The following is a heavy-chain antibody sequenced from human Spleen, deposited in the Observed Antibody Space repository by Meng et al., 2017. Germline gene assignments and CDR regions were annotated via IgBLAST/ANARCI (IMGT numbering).Heavy chain of an antibody. CDR3: AKGGYSSGWYDS. V-gene: IGHV3-23*01. CDR2: VRGSGVST. J-gene: IGHJ5*01. D-gene: IGHD6-19*01. Sequence: GGSLRLSCAASGFSFRSYAMSWVRQAPGKGLEWVSDVRGSGVSTNYADSVKGRFTISRDNDKNTVYLQMNSLRAEDTAVYYCAKGGYSSGWYDSWGQGTLVTVSS. CDR1: GFSFRSYA.